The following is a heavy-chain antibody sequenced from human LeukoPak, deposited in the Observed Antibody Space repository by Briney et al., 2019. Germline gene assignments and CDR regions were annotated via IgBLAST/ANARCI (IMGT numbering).Heavy chain of an antibody. Sequence: ASVKVSCKASGYTFTGYYMHWVRQAPGQGLEWMGWINPNSGGTNYAQKFQGWVTMTRDTSISTAYMELSRLRSDDTAVYYCARGGHERQLVRRNWFDPWGQGTLVTVSS. D-gene: IGHD6-6*01. CDR1: GYTFTGYY. J-gene: IGHJ5*02. CDR2: INPNSGGT. V-gene: IGHV1-2*04. CDR3: ARGGHERQLVRRNWFDP.